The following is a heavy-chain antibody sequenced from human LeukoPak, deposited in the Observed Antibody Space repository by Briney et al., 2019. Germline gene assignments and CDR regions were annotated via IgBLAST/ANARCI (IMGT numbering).Heavy chain of an antibody. CDR3: AGNPADMYSSSWYLRASAYYFDY. CDR2: IIPILGIA. CDR1: GGTFSSYA. Sequence: GASVKVSCKASGGTFSSYAISWVRQAPGQGLEWMGRIIPILGIANYAQKFQGRVTITADKSTSTAYMELSSLRSEDTAVYYCAGNPADMYSSSWYLRASAYYFDYWGQGTLVTVSS. V-gene: IGHV1-69*04. J-gene: IGHJ4*02. D-gene: IGHD6-13*01.